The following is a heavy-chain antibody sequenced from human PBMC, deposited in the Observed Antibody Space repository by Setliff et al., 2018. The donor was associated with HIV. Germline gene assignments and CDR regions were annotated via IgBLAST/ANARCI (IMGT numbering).Heavy chain of an antibody. J-gene: IGHJ6*03. CDR3: ARAMYYYGSGSYDYYMDV. Sequence: SETLSLTCAVSGGSISSNNWWSWVRQPPGKGLEWIGEIYHSGSTNYNPSLKSRVTISVDKSKNQFSLKLSSVTAADTAVYYCARAMYYYGSGSYDYYMDVWGKGTTVTSP. CDR1: GGSISSNNW. D-gene: IGHD3-10*01. CDR2: IYHSGST. V-gene: IGHV4-4*02.